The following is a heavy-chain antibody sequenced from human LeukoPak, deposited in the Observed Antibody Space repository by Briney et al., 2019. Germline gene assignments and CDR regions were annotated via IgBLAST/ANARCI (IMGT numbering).Heavy chain of an antibody. CDR3: ARGGIAAARRWFDP. CDR1: GFTFDDYG. V-gene: IGHV3-21*04. J-gene: IGHJ5*02. Sequence: GGSLRLSCAASGFTFDDYGMSWVRQAPGKGLEWVSSISSSSSYIYYADSVKGRFTISRDSAKNSLYLQMNSLRAEDTAVYYCARGGIAAARRWFDPWGQGTLVTVSS. D-gene: IGHD6-13*01. CDR2: ISSSSSYI.